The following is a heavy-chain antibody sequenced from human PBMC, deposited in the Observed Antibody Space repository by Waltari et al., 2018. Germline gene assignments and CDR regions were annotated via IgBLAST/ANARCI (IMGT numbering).Heavy chain of an antibody. CDR2: IYPSDSDA. Sequence: EVQVVQSGSEVKQPGESLKISCKVSGYSFTNYWIGWVRQMPGKGLEWMGAIYPSDSDAIYSPSFQGQVTISADRAISTAYLQWSSLKASDTAMYYCARSGTSSSRYFDLWGRGALVTVSS. D-gene: IGHD6-6*01. CDR3: ARSGTSSSRYFDL. V-gene: IGHV5-51*01. J-gene: IGHJ2*01. CDR1: GYSFTNYW.